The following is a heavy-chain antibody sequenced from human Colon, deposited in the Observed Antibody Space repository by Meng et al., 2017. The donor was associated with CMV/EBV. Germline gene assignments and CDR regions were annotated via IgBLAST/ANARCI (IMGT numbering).Heavy chain of an antibody. J-gene: IGHJ3*02. V-gene: IGHV1-18*01. D-gene: IGHD2-2*01. CDR3: ARNYCSSVNCNLGDGLNM. Sequence: VKVSCKASGYRFTSYGIDWVRQAPGQGLEWMGWISVYHGDTAYAHKFQDRVTMTTDTSTGTAYMELRRLTSDDTADYYCARNYCSSVNCNLGDGLNMWGQGTRVTVSS. CDR1: GYRFTSYG. CDR2: ISVYHGDT.